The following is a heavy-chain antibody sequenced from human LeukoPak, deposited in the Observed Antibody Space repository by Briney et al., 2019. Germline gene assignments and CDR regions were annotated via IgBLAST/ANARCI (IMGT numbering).Heavy chain of an antibody. J-gene: IGHJ4*02. Sequence: SETLSLTCAVYGGSFSGYYWSWIRQPPGKGLEWIGEINHSGSTNYNPSLKSRVTISVDTSKNQFSLKLSSVTAADTAVYSCARGALVVATTYYFDYWGQGTLVTVSS. CDR2: INHSGST. D-gene: IGHD3-22*01. V-gene: IGHV4-34*01. CDR3: ARGALVVATTYYFDY. CDR1: GGSFSGYY.